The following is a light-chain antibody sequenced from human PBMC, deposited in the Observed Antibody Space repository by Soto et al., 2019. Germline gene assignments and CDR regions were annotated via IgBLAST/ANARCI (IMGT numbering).Light chain of an antibody. CDR1: QIISSR. CDR3: QHYNSYPLT. CDR2: KAS. J-gene: IGKJ4*01. V-gene: IGKV1-5*03. Sequence: DIPMTQSPSTLSASVGDRVTITCRASQIISSRLAWYQQKPGKAPKLLVYKASSLEGGVPSRFSGSGSGTEFTLTISSLQPDDFATYYCQHYNSYPLTFGGGTKVEIK.